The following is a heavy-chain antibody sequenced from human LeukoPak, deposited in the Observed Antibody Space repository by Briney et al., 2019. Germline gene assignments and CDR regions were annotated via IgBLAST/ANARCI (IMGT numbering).Heavy chain of an antibody. Sequence: GGSLRLSCAASGFTFSSYAMSWVRQAPGKGLEWVSAISGSGGSTYYADSVKGLFTISRDNSKNTLYLQMNSLRAEDTAVYYCAKDGDGFGAFDIWGQGTMVTVSS. CDR2: ISGSGGST. D-gene: IGHD5-24*01. CDR1: GFTFSSYA. V-gene: IGHV3-23*01. CDR3: AKDGDGFGAFDI. J-gene: IGHJ3*02.